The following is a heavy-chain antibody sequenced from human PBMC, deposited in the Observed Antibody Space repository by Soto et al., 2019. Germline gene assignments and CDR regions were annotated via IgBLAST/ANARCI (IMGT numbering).Heavy chain of an antibody. CDR2: ISYDGSNK. J-gene: IGHJ5*02. CDR3: ARDSSSRMITFGGVIVPQFDP. D-gene: IGHD3-16*02. Sequence: GESLKISCAASGFTFSSYAMHWVRQAPGKGLEWVAVISYDGSNKYYADSVKGRFTISRDNSKNTLYLQMNSLRAEDTAVYYCARDSSSRMITFGGVIVPQFDPWGQGTLVTVSS. CDR1: GFTFSSYA. V-gene: IGHV3-30-3*01.